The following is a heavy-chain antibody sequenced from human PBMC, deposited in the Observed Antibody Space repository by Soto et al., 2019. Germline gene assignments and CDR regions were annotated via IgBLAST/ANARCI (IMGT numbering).Heavy chain of an antibody. CDR2: IYPGDSDR. V-gene: IGHV5-51*01. CDR3: VRYRSRDYYYGMDV. CDR1: GYGFDNYW. Sequence: PGESLKISCKGSGYGFDNYWIGWVRQMPGKGLEWMAIIYPGDSDRRYSPSFQGQVTISADQSISTAYLQWSSLKASDTANYYCVRYRSRDYYYGMDVWGQGTTVTVSS. D-gene: IGHD1-26*01. J-gene: IGHJ6*02.